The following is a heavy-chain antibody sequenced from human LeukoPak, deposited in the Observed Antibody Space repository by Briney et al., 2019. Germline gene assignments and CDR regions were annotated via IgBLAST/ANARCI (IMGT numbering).Heavy chain of an antibody. V-gene: IGHV3-20*04. CDR2: INWNGGDT. J-gene: IGHJ4*02. Sequence: GGSLRLSCAASGFTFDDYVMNWVRQAPGKGLEWVSGINWNGGDTGYADSVRGRFTISRDNAQKSLYLQMNSLRAEDMAFYYCARSQRSGWDYFDYWGQGTLVTVSS. CDR3: ARSQRSGWDYFDY. CDR1: GFTFDDYV. D-gene: IGHD6-19*01.